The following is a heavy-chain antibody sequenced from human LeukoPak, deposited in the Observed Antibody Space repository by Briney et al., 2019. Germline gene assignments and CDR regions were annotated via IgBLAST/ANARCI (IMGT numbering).Heavy chain of an antibody. CDR1: GFTFSRYA. V-gene: IGHV3-30*04. CDR3: ARDGRRLYCSGGSCYFADDDY. CDR2: ISYDGSNE. D-gene: IGHD2-15*01. Sequence: PGRSLRLSCVASGFTFSRYAMHWVRQAPGKGLEWVAVISYDGSNEYYADSVRGRFTISRDNSKNTLYLQMNSQRTEDTAVYYCARDGRRLYCSGGSCYFADDDYWGQGTLVTVSS. J-gene: IGHJ4*02.